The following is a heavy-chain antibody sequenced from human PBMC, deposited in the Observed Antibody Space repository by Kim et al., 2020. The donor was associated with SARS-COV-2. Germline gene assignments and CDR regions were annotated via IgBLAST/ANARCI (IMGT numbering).Heavy chain of an antibody. D-gene: IGHD6-19*01. J-gene: IGHJ4*02. Sequence: GGSLRLSCAPSGFIFSSYSMNWVRQAPGKGLEWVSSINTNSRYIYYADSVKGRFTISRDNAKNSLYLQMSSLRAEDTAVYYCASSPDIAVARFYFGHWGQGTLVTVSS. CDR2: INTNSRYI. V-gene: IGHV3-21*01. CDR3: ASSPDIAVARFYFGH. CDR1: GFIFSSYS.